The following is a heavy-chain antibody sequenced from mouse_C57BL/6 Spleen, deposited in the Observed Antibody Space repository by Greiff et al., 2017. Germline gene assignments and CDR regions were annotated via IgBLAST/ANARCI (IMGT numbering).Heavy chain of an antibody. J-gene: IGHJ2*01. CDR3: TRDRGTTAFDY. V-gene: IGHV5-9-1*02. CDR2: ISSGGDYI. D-gene: IGHD1-2*01. Sequence: EVKLVESGEGLVKPGGSLKLSCAASGFTFSSYAMSWVRQTPEKRLEWVAYISSGGDYIYYADTVKGRFTISRDNARNTLYLQMSSLKSEDTAMYYCTRDRGTTAFDYWGQGTTLTVSS. CDR1: GFTFSSYA.